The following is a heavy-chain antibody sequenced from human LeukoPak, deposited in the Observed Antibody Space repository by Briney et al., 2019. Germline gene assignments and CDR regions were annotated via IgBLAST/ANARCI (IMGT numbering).Heavy chain of an antibody. CDR3: VRLRRNNDRSGYYYYYDY. J-gene: IGHJ4*02. CDR2: INVRSNYR. V-gene: IGHV3-21*01. D-gene: IGHD3-22*01. CDR1: GYTFSDFS. Sequence: GGSLRLSCAASGYTFSDFSVNWVRQAPGKGLEWVSSINVRSNYRYYADSVRGRFTISRDDARDSLFLQMNSLRAEDTAVYFCVRLRRNNDRSGYYYYYDYWGQGTLVTFSS.